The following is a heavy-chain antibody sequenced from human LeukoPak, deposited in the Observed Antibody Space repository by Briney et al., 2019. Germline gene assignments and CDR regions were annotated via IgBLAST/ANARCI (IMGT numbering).Heavy chain of an antibody. CDR2: IKQDGSEK. V-gene: IGHV3-7*01. CDR3: ARGVVMDV. D-gene: IGHD2-15*01. J-gene: IGHJ6*03. CDR1: GFTLSSYW. Sequence: GGSLRLSCAASGFTLSSYWMSWVRQAPGKGLEWVANIKQDGSEKYYVDSVKGRFTISRDNSKNSLYLQMNSLRAEDTAVYYCARGVVMDVWGKGTTVTVSS.